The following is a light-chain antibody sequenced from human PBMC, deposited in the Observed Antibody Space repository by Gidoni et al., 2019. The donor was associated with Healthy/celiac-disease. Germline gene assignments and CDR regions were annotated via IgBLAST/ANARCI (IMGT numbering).Light chain of an antibody. Sequence: SSELTQDPPVSVALGQTVRITCQGDSLRSYYASWYQQKPGQAPVLVIYGKNNRPSGIPDRFSGSSSGNTASLTITGAQAEDEADYYCNSRDSSGNHKVVFGGGTKLTVL. CDR2: GKN. CDR1: SLRSYY. V-gene: IGLV3-19*01. J-gene: IGLJ2*01. CDR3: NSRDSSGNHKVV.